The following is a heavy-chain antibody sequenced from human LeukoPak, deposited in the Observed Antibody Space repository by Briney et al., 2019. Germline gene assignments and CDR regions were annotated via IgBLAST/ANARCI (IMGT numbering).Heavy chain of an antibody. CDR3: AKEGPDYGDYRSGDYFDF. CDR2: ISDDSSKT. J-gene: IGHJ4*02. V-gene: IGHV3-23*01. Sequence: PGGSLRLSCAASGFTFRNYAMGWVRQAPGKGLECVSAISDDSSKTSYADSVKDRFTISRDYSKNTLYLQMNSLRAEDTAVYYCAKEGPDYGDYRSGDYFDFWGQGTLVTVSS. CDR1: GFTFRNYA. D-gene: IGHD4-17*01.